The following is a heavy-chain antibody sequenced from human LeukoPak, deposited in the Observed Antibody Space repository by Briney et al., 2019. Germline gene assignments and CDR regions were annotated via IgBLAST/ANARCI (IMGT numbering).Heavy chain of an antibody. J-gene: IGHJ5*02. CDR2: IYYTGIT. CDR3: AKVAATGNWFDP. D-gene: IGHD2-15*01. CDR1: GASISSGVYC. Sequence: SQTLSLTCSVSGASISSGVYCWSWIRQYPGKGLEWIGYIYYTGITHYNPSLKSRITISADTSKNQFSLNLISVTAADTAVYYCAKVAATGNWFDPWGQGTLVTVSS. V-gene: IGHV4-31*03.